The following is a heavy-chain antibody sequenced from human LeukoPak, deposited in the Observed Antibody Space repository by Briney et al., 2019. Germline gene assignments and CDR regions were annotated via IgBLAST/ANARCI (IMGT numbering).Heavy chain of an antibody. V-gene: IGHV1-18*01. Sequence: ASVKVSCKASGYTFTSYGISWVRQAPGQGLEWMGWISAYNGNTNYAQKLQGRVTMTADTSTSTAYMELRSLRSDDTTVYYCARLVVVAATRWFDPWGQGTLVTVSS. J-gene: IGHJ5*02. CDR3: ARLVVVAATRWFDP. D-gene: IGHD2-15*01. CDR2: ISAYNGNT. CDR1: GYTFTSYG.